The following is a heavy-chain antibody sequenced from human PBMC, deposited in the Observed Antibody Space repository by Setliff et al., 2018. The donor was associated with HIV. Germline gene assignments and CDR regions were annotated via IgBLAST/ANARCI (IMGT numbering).Heavy chain of an antibody. CDR2: ISATGST. Sequence: SETLSLTCTVSGGIISSDSFFWSWIRQPAGKGLEWIGHISATGSTNYNPSLKSRVTMSLDTPKNQFSLNLNSVTAADPAVYFCARAREGWKPFAFDYWGQGTLVTVSS. J-gene: IGHJ4*02. D-gene: IGHD1-1*01. CDR3: ARAREGWKPFAFDY. V-gene: IGHV4-61*09. CDR1: GGIISSDSFF.